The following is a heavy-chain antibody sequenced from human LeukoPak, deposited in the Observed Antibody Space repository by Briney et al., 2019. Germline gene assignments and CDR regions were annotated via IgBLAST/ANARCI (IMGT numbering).Heavy chain of an antibody. CDR2: ISGSSYYI. CDR1: GFTFSSYT. D-gene: IGHD5-18*01. J-gene: IGHJ4*02. Sequence: GGSLRLSCVASGFTFSSYTVNWVRQTPGKGLEWVSSISGSSYYIYYADSVRGRFTISRDNAENSAYLQMNSLRAEDTAVYYCARELGDGDTYANVPLGHWGQGTLVTVSS. V-gene: IGHV3-21*01. CDR3: ARELGDGDTYANVPLGH.